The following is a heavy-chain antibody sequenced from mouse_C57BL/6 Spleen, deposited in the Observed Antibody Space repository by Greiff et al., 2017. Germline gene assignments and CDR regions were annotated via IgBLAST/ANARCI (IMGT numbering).Heavy chain of an antibody. CDR2: IHPNSGST. CDR3: ARDYGSSEGFAY. V-gene: IGHV1-64*01. J-gene: IGHJ3*01. D-gene: IGHD1-1*01. Sequence: QVQLQQSGAELVKPGASVKLSCKASGYTFTSYWMHWVKQRPGQGLEWIGMIHPNSGSTNYNEKFKSKATLTVDKSSSTAYMQLSSLTSEDSAVYYCARDYGSSEGFAYWGQGTLVTVSA. CDR1: GYTFTSYW.